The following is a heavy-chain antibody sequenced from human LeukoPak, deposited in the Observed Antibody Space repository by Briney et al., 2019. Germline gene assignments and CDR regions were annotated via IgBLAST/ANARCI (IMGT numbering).Heavy chain of an antibody. CDR2: ISSSGSTI. J-gene: IGHJ6*02. D-gene: IGHD1-26*01. CDR3: ARDRSGSDFYYYYGMDV. CDR1: GFTFSDYY. Sequence: GGSLRLSCAASGFTFSDYYMSWIRQAPGKGLEWVSYISSSGSTIYYADSVKGRFTISRDNAKNSLYLQMNSLRAEDTAVYYCARDRSGSDFYYYYGMDVWGQGTTVTVSS. V-gene: IGHV3-11*01.